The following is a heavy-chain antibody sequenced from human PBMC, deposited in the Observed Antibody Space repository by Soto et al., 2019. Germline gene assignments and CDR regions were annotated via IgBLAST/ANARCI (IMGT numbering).Heavy chain of an antibody. V-gene: IGHV3-23*01. CDR3: ARRKSTEYFFDY. Sequence: EVQLLESGGGLVQPGGSLRLSCAASGFTFSSYAMTWVRQTPGKGPEWVSVISGSGGTTYYADSVKGRFTISRDNSKRSLYLQMNSLRAEDTAVYYCARRKSTEYFFDYWGQGTLVTVSS. D-gene: IGHD3-10*01. CDR2: ISGSGGTT. J-gene: IGHJ4*02. CDR1: GFTFSSYA.